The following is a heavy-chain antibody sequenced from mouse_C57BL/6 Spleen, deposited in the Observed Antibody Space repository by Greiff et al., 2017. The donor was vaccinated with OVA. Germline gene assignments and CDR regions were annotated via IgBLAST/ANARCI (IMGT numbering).Heavy chain of an antibody. D-gene: IGHD1-1*01. CDR3: ERKGSTGGVDY. V-gene: IGHV1-72*01. J-gene: IGHJ2*01. CDR2: IDPNSGGT. Sequence: QVQLQQPGAELVKPGASVKLSCKASGYTFTSYWMHWVKQRPGRGLEWIGRIDPNSGGTKYNEKFKSKATLTVDKPSSTAYMPLSSLTSEDAAGNEGERKGSTGGVDYWGQGTTLTVSS. CDR1: GYTFTSYW.